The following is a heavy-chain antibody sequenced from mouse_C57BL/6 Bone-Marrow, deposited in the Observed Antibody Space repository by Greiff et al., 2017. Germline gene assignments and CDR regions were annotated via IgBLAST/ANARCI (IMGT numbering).Heavy chain of an antibody. D-gene: IGHD1-1*01. J-gene: IGHJ4*01. Sequence: EVMLVESGGGLVKPGGSLKLSCAASGFTFSSYTMSWVRQTPEKRLEWVATISGGGGNTYYPDSVKGRFTISRDNAKNTLYLQMSSLRSEDTALYYCARIYYYGRYAMDYWGQGTSVTVSS. CDR3: ARIYYYGRYAMDY. V-gene: IGHV5-9*01. CDR1: GFTFSSYT. CDR2: ISGGGGNT.